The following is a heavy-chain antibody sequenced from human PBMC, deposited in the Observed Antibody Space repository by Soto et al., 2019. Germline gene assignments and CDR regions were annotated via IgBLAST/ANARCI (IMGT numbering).Heavy chain of an antibody. CDR3: ATDTLRITMILDY. CDR2: FDPEDGET. V-gene: IGHV1-24*01. J-gene: IGHJ4*02. Sequence: ASVKVSCKVSGYTLTELSMHCVLQSPGKGLEWMGGFDPEDGETIYAQKFQGRVTTTEDTSTDTAYMELSSPRSEDTAVYYCATDTLRITMILDYWGQGTLVTVSS. D-gene: IGHD3-22*01. CDR1: GYTLTELS.